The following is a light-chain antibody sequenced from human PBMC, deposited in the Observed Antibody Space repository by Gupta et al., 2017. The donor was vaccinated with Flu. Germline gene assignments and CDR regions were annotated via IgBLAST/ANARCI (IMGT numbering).Light chain of an antibody. CDR1: QSVSSN. J-gene: IGKJ4*01. V-gene: IGKV3-15*01. CDR3: QQYNNWPPLT. CDR2: GAS. Sequence: EMVMTKPPATLSVSPGERATLSCRASQSVSSNLAWYQQKPGQAPRLLIYGASTRATGIPARFSGSGSGTEFTLTISSLQSEDFAVYYCQQYNNWPPLTFGGGTKVEIK.